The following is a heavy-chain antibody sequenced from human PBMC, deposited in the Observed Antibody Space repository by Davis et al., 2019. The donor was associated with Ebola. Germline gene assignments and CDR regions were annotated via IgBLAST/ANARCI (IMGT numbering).Heavy chain of an antibody. J-gene: IGHJ4*02. CDR1: GGTFSSNA. CDR2: IIPIFGTA. CDR3: ARQSIPDDY. D-gene: IGHD3-3*01. Sequence: AASVKVSCKASGGTFSSNAISWVRQAPGQGLEWMGGIIPIFGTANYAQRFQGRVTITADKSTSTVFMELSSLRSEDTAVYYCARQSIPDDYWGQGTLVTVSS. V-gene: IGHV1-69*06.